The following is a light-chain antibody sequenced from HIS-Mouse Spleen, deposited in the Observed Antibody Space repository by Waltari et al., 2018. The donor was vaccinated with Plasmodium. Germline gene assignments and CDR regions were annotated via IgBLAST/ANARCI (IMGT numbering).Light chain of an antibody. Sequence: IVLTQSPGPLPLSPGGRATLSCGASQSVSSSYLAWYQQKPGQAPRLLIYVASSRSTGIPDRFSGSGAGTDFAVTISRLEPEDSAVYYCQQYGSSPYTFGQGTKLEIK. J-gene: IGKJ2*01. CDR2: VAS. CDR1: QSVSSSY. CDR3: QQYGSSPYT. V-gene: IGKV3-20*01.